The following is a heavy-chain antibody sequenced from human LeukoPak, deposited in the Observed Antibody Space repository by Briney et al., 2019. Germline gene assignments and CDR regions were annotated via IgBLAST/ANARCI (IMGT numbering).Heavy chain of an antibody. Sequence: SETLSLTCTVSVGSISSRSYYWGWIRQPPGKGLEWIGSIYYSGSTYYIPSLKSRVTISVDTSKNQFSLKLSSVTAADTAVYYCARDPPLNSFDPWGQGTLVTVSS. V-gene: IGHV4-39*07. CDR1: VGSISSRSYY. CDR3: ARDPPLNSFDP. CDR2: IYYSGST. J-gene: IGHJ5*02.